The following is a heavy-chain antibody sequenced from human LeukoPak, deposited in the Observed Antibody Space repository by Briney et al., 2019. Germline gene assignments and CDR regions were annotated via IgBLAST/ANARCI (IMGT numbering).Heavy chain of an antibody. CDR2: LHSGGHT. D-gene: IGHD7-27*01. J-gene: IGHJ2*01. Sequence: GGSLRLSCAASGFTISTNYLSWVRQAPGKGLVWVSALHSGGHTFYADSVRGRFIIFRDISKNTLHLQMNDLGAEDTALYYCVRGLSGVSSWYFDLWGRGTLVSVSS. CDR3: VRGLSGVSSWYFDL. V-gene: IGHV3-53*01. CDR1: GFTISTNY.